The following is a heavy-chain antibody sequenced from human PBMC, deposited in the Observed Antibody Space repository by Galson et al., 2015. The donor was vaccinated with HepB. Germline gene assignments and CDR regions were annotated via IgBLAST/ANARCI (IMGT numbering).Heavy chain of an antibody. Sequence: SLRLSCAASGFTFSSFWMHWVRQAPGKGLVWVSRIHSDGSSATYADSVRGRFTISRDNAKNTLFLEMNSLRVEDTAVYYCARDEEYKKQDYWGQGTLVTVSS. CDR3: ARDEEYKKQDY. CDR2: IHSDGSSA. D-gene: IGHD6-6*01. CDR1: GFTFSSFW. V-gene: IGHV3-74*01. J-gene: IGHJ4*02.